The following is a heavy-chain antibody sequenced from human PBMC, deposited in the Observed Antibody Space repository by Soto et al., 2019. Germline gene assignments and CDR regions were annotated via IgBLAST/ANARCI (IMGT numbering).Heavy chain of an antibody. CDR3: ARYNWNYVGEGFDY. CDR1: GFTFSSYG. Sequence: QVQLVESGGGVVQPGRSLRLSCAASGFTFSSYGMHWVRQAPGKGLEWVAVIWYDGSNKYYADSVKGRFTISRDNSKNALYLQMNSLRAEDTAVYYCARYNWNYVGEGFDYWGQGTLVTVSS. J-gene: IGHJ4*02. D-gene: IGHD1-7*01. V-gene: IGHV3-33*01. CDR2: IWYDGSNK.